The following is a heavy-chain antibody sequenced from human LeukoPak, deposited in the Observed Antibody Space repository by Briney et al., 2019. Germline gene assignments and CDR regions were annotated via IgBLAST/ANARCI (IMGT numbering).Heavy chain of an antibody. CDR1: AFTFGSYA. V-gene: IGHV3-23*01. D-gene: IGHD6-19*01. Sequence: GGSLRLSCAASAFTFGSYAVSWVRQAPGKGLQWVSGISGSDGTTDYTDSVKGRFIIPRDNSKNTLHLQMNTLRADDTAVYYCAKGRGQAVAGSKVGFDSWGQGTLVTVSS. J-gene: IGHJ4*02. CDR3: AKGRGQAVAGSKVGFDS. CDR2: ISGSDGTT.